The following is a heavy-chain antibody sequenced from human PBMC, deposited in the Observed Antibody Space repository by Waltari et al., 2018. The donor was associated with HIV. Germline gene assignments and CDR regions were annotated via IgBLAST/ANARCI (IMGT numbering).Heavy chain of an antibody. D-gene: IGHD2-2*01. CDR2: ISWNSSEV. V-gene: IGHV3-9*01. Sequence: VQLVEPGGVLVQPARYLLLTCEASGFTLDDCCMHWVRQDPGHGLEWVSSISWNSSEVRYADYVTGRFTTSRDNGKKTMQLKMDRLGTEDTAFYSCERGPRYQWFDPWGQATLVTVS. CDR3: ERGPRYQWFDP. CDR1: GFTLDDCC. J-gene: IGHJ5*01.